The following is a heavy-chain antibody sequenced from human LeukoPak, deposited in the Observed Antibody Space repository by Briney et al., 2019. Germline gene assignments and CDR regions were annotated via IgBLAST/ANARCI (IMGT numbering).Heavy chain of an antibody. CDR1: GFTFSSYA. CDR3: AKDGRITIFGVVIVDAFDI. V-gene: IGHV3-23*01. CDR2: ISGSGGST. J-gene: IGHJ3*02. Sequence: GGSLRLSCAASGFTFSSYAMSWVRQAPGKGLEWVSAISGSGGSTYYADSVKGRFTISRDNSKNTLYLQMNSLRAEDTAVYYCAKDGRITIFGVVIVDAFDIWGQGTMVTVSS. D-gene: IGHD3-3*01.